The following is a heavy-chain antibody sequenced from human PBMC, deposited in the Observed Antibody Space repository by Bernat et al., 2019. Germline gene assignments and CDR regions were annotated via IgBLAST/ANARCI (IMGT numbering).Heavy chain of an antibody. CDR2: ISYDGSNK. D-gene: IGHD1-26*01. Sequence: QVQLVESGGGVVQPGRSLRLSCAASGFTFSSYAMHWVRQAPGKGLEWVAVISYDGSNKYYADSVKGQFTISRDNSKNTLYLQMNSLRAEDTAVYYCASSGQGAFDIWGQGTMVTVSS. J-gene: IGHJ3*02. V-gene: IGHV3-30-3*01. CDR3: ASSGQGAFDI. CDR1: GFTFSSYA.